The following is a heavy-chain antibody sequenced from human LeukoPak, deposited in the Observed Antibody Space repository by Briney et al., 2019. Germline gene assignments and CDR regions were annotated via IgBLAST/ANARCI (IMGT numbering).Heavy chain of an antibody. J-gene: IGHJ6*02. CDR2: ISGSGGST. D-gene: IGHD6-13*01. CDR1: GFTFNSYA. Sequence: GGSLRLSCAASGFTFNSYAMSWVRQAPGKGLEWVSAISGSGGSTYFADSVKGRFTISRDNSKNTLYLQMNSLRAEDTAVYYCARDLVVSSSWYVNYYYYGMDVWGQGTTVTVSS. V-gene: IGHV3-23*01. CDR3: ARDLVVSSSWYVNYYYYGMDV.